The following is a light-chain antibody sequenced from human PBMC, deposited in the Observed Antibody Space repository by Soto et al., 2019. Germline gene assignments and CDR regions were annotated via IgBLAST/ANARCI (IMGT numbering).Light chain of an antibody. J-gene: IGLJ2*01. CDR2: EVS. Sequence: QSALTQPPSASGSPGQSVTNSCTGTSSDVGGYNYVSWYQQHPGKAPKLMIYEVSKRPSGVPDRFSASKSGNTASLTVSGLQAEDEADYYCSSYAGSRTVFGGGTKVTVL. CDR3: SSYAGSRTV. CDR1: SSDVGGYNY. V-gene: IGLV2-8*01.